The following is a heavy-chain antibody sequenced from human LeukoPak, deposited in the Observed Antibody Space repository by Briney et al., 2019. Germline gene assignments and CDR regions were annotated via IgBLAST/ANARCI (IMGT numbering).Heavy chain of an antibody. CDR3: AKYDILTGYYHYFDY. CDR2: ISGSGGST. CDR1: GFTFSSYA. V-gene: IGHV3-23*01. Sequence: GGSLRLSCAASGFTFSSYAMSWVRQAPGKGLEWVSAISGSGGSTYYADSVKGRFTISRDNSKNTLYLQMNSLRAEDTAVYYCAKYDILTGYYHYFDYWGQGTLVTASS. D-gene: IGHD3-9*01. J-gene: IGHJ4*02.